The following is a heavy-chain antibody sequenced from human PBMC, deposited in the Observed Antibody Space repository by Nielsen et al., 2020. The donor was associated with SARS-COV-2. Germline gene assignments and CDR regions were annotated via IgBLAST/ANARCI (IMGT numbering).Heavy chain of an antibody. CDR3: ARGLAKYCTNGVCYTGTYYYYGMDV. J-gene: IGHJ6*02. Sequence: SATLSLTCAVYGLSFIVYYWIWIRQPPGTWLDWLGEINHSGSTNYNPSLKSRVTISVDTSKNQFSLKLSSVTAADTAVYYCARGLAKYCTNGVCYTGTYYYYGMDVWGQGTTVTVSS. CDR1: GLSFIVYY. CDR2: INHSGST. D-gene: IGHD2-8*01. V-gene: IGHV4-34*01.